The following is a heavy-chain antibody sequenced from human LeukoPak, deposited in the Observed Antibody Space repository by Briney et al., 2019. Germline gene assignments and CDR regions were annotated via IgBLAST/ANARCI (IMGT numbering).Heavy chain of an antibody. D-gene: IGHD3-22*01. CDR1: GFTVSSNY. J-gene: IGHJ4*02. V-gene: IGHV3-53*01. Sequence: GGSLRLSCAASGFTVSSNYMSWVRQAPGKGLEWVSVIYSGGSTYYADSVKGRFTISRDNSKNTLYLQMNSLRAEDTALYHCARGWSYYDPTAFDYWGQGTLVTVSS. CDR3: ARGWSYYDPTAFDY. CDR2: IYSGGST.